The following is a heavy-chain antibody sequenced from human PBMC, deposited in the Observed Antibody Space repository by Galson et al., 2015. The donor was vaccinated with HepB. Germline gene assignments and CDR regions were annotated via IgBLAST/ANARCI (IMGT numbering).Heavy chain of an antibody. V-gene: IGHV3-23*01. J-gene: IGHJ6*02. CDR1: GFTLRNYV. CDR2: ISATGGST. D-gene: IGHD3-3*01. Sequence: SLRLSCAASGFTLRNYVMSWVRQAPGKGLEWVSGISATGGSTYYAGSVKGRFTISRDNSKNTLYLEMSSLRAEDTAVYYCARDPILMGFDVWGQGTTGTVS. CDR3: ARDPILMGFDV.